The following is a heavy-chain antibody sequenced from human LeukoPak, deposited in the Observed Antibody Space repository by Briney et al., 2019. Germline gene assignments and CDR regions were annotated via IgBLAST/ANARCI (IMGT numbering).Heavy chain of an antibody. D-gene: IGHD6-19*01. Sequence: PGGSLRLSCAASGFTFSGYWMSWVRQAPGKGLEWVANIKQDGSEKYYVDSVRGRFTISRDNAKNSLYLQMNSLRAEDTAVYYCARDKFSGAWYEEGPENYWGQGALVTVSS. CDR1: GFTFSGYW. CDR3: ARDKFSGAWYEEGPENY. V-gene: IGHV3-7*01. J-gene: IGHJ4*02. CDR2: IKQDGSEK.